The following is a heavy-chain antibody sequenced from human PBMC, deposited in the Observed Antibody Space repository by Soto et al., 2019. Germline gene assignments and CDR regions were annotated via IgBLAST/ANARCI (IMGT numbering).Heavy chain of an antibody. CDR3: ARGDLGSSWYGVLPAYYYYGMDV. CDR1: GFTFSSYD. J-gene: IGHJ6*02. CDR2: IGTAGDT. D-gene: IGHD6-13*01. V-gene: IGHV3-13*01. Sequence: GGSLRLSCAASGFTFSSYDMHWVRQATGKGLEWVSAIGTAGDTYYPGSVKGRFTISRENAKNSLYLQMNSLRAEDTAVYYCARGDLGSSWYGVLPAYYYYGMDVWGQGTTVTVSS.